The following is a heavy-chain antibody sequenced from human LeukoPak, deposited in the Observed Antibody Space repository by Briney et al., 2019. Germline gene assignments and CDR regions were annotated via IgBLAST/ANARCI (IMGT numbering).Heavy chain of an antibody. Sequence: GGSLRLSCAASGFTFSSYGMHWVRQAPGKGLEWVAVISYDGSNKYYADSVKGRFTISRDNSKNTLYLQMNSLRAEDTAVYYCAKLGGLRFLEWLLYFDYWGQGTLVTVSS. D-gene: IGHD3-3*01. V-gene: IGHV3-30*18. CDR3: AKLGGLRFLEWLLYFDY. CDR1: GFTFSSYG. CDR2: ISYDGSNK. J-gene: IGHJ4*02.